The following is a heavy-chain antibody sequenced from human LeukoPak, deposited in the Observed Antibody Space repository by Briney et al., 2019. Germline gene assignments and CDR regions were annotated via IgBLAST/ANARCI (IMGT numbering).Heavy chain of an antibody. CDR1: GGSFSGYY. J-gene: IGHJ4*02. CDR2: INHSGST. D-gene: IGHD6-13*01. V-gene: IGHV4-34*01. CDR3: ARSIAAAGTTDY. Sequence: SETLSLTCAVYGGSFSGYYWSWIRQPPGKGLEWIGEINHSGSTNYNPSLKSRVTKSVDTSKNQFSLKLSSVTAADTAVYYCARSIAAAGTTDYWGQGTLVTVSS.